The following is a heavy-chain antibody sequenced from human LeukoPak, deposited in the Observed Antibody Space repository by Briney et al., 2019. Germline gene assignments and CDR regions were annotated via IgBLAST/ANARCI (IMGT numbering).Heavy chain of an antibody. CDR1: GDSVSSNSAA. CDR3: AREGDTAMVVAYYFDY. D-gene: IGHD5-18*01. Sequence: SQTLSLTCAISGDSVSSNSAAWNWIRQSPSRGLEWLGRTYYRSKWFNDYAGSVRSRIIINTDTSKNQFSLHLSSVTPEDTAVYYCAREGDTAMVVAYYFDYWGQGTLVTVSS. V-gene: IGHV6-1*01. CDR2: TYYRSKWFN. J-gene: IGHJ4*02.